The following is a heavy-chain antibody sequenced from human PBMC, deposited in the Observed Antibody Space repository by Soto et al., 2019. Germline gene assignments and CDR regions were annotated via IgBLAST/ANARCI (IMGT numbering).Heavy chain of an antibody. D-gene: IGHD3-22*01. CDR3: ARWVYDSSGKNWFDP. Sequence: GASVKVSCKASGYTFTSYYMHWVRQAPGQGLEWMGMINPSVGSTNYAQKFQGRVTITTDTSTSTVYMELSSLRSEDTAVYYCARWVYDSSGKNWFDPWGQGTLVTVSS. CDR1: GYTFTSYY. J-gene: IGHJ5*02. CDR2: INPSVGST. V-gene: IGHV1-46*01.